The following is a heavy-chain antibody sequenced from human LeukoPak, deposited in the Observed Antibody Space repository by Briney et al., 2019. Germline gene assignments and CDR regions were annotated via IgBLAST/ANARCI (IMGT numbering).Heavy chain of an antibody. CDR3: ARGRRVDAAMLSD. J-gene: IGHJ4*02. CDR1: GGSFSGYY. D-gene: IGHD5-18*01. CDR2: INHSGST. Sequence: SETLSLTCAVYGGSFSGYYWSWIRQPPGKGLEWIGEINHSGSTKYNPSLKSRVTISVDTSKNQFSLKLSSVTAADTAVYYCARGRRVDAAMLSDWGQGTLVTVSS. V-gene: IGHV4-34*01.